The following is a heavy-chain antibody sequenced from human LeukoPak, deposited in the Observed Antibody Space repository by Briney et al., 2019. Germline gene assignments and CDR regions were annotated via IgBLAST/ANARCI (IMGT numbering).Heavy chain of an antibody. CDR1: GYTFTGYY. V-gene: IGHV1-2*02. Sequence: ASVKVSCKASGYTFTGYYMHWVRQAPGQGLEWMGWINPNSGGTSYAQRFQGRVTMTRDTSISTAYMELSRLRSDDTAVYYCARAYYYDSSGYYFTAGYYFDYWGQGTLVTVSS. D-gene: IGHD3-22*01. CDR2: INPNSGGT. CDR3: ARAYYYDSSGYYFTAGYYFDY. J-gene: IGHJ4*02.